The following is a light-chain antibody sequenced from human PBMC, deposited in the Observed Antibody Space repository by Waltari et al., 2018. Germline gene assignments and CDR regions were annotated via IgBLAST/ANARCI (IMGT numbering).Light chain of an antibody. V-gene: IGLV2-14*03. CDR1: SGDIGGHNY. CDR3: SSYTSTTNLAYV. J-gene: IGLJ1*01. Sequence: QSALAQPASVSGSPGQSITTPCTGTSGDIGGHNYVSLYQQNPGSAPKLIIYGVTNRPSGVSNRFSGSKSGNTASLTISGLQAEDEGDYFCSSYTSTTNLAYVFGTGTKVTVL. CDR2: GVT.